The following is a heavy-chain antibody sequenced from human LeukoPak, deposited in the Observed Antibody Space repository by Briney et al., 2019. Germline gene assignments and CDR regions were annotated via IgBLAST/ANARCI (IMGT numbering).Heavy chain of an antibody. Sequence: PSETLSLTCAVYGGSFSGYYWSWIRHPPRKGLEWIGEINHSGSTNYNPSLKSRVTISVDTSKNQFSLKLSSVTAADTAVYYCARERAVRGVINYYYYYYMDVWGKGTTVTVSS. CDR2: INHSGST. CDR3: ARERAVRGVINYYYYYYMDV. V-gene: IGHV4-34*01. D-gene: IGHD3-10*01. J-gene: IGHJ6*03. CDR1: GGSFSGYY.